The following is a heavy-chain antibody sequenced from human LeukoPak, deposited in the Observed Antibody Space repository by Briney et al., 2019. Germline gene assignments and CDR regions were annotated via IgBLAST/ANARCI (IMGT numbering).Heavy chain of an antibody. V-gene: IGHV3-48*04. CDR1: GYSFTSYW. CDR2: ISSSSSTI. CDR3: ARDGYSSSWIYYYYGMDV. Sequence: GESLKISCKGSGYSFTSYWIGWVRQAPGKGLEWVSYISSSSSTIYYADSVKGRFTISRDNAKNSLYLQMNSLRAEDTAVYYCARDGYSSSWIYYYYGMDVWGQGTTVTVSS. D-gene: IGHD6-13*01. J-gene: IGHJ6*02.